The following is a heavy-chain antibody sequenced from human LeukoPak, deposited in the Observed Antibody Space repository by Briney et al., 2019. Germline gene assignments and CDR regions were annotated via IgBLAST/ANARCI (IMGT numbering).Heavy chain of an antibody. V-gene: IGHV4-34*01. J-gene: IGHJ6*02. D-gene: IGHD5-18*01. CDR2: INHNGST. CDR1: GGSFSGYY. Sequence: PSETLSLTCAVYGGSFSGYYWSWIRQPPGKGLEWIGEINHNGSTNYNPSLKSRVTISVDTSKNQFSLKLSSVTAADTAVYYCARKLDTAMVTDYYYYGMDVWGQGTTVTVSS. CDR3: ARKLDTAMVTDYYYYGMDV.